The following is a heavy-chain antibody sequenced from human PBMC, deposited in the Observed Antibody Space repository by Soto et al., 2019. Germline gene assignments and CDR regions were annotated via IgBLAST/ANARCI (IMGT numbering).Heavy chain of an antibody. V-gene: IGHV4-30-4*01. J-gene: IGHJ4*02. Sequence: QVQLPESGPGLVKPSQTLSLTCTVSGGSISSDDYYWSWIRQPPGKGLEWIGYIYYNGRTDYNPSLKSRVIISIDTSKIQFSLNLNSVSAADTAVYYCARDRSNSPDYFDYWGQGTLVTVSS. D-gene: IGHD6-6*01. CDR1: GGSISSDDYY. CDR3: ARDRSNSPDYFDY. CDR2: IYYNGRT.